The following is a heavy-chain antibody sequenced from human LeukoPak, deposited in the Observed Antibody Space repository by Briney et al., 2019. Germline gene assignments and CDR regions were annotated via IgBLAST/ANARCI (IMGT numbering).Heavy chain of an antibody. D-gene: IGHD1-26*01. CDR3: AKDGARHLKIVGATHFDY. CDR1: GFTFSSYA. Sequence: AGGSLRLSCAASGFTFSSYAMSWVRQAPGKGLEWVSAISGSGGSTYYADSVKGRFTISRDNSKNTLYLQMNSLRAEDTAVYYCAKDGARHLKIVGATHFDYWRQGTLVTVSS. CDR2: ISGSGGST. V-gene: IGHV3-23*01. J-gene: IGHJ4*02.